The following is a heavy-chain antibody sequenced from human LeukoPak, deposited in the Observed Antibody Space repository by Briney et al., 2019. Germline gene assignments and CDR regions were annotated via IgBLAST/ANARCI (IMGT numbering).Heavy chain of an antibody. D-gene: IGHD2-15*01. CDR3: ARDTHLDY. Sequence: SETLSLTCAVSGGSISSSNWWSWVRQPPRKGLEWIGNIYYSGRTYYNPSLKSRVTISVEKSKNQFSLKLSSVTAADTAVYYCARDTHLDYWGQGTLVTVSA. CDR2: IYYSGRT. V-gene: IGHV4-4*02. CDR1: GGSISSSNW. J-gene: IGHJ4*02.